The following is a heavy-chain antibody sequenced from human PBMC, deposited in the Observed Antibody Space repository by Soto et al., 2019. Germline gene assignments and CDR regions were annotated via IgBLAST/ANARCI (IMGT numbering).Heavy chain of an antibody. J-gene: IGHJ5*02. CDR2: LSRSGGAT. CDR1: GFNTRFYS. CDR3: SKGEMSTIRNSFDP. V-gene: IGHV3-23*01. Sequence: GGSLRLSCTASGFNTRFYSMSWVRQTPGKGLEWVAALSRSGGATYYADSVRGRFTISRDASKDTLFLQMRNLRAEDTAIYYCSKGEMSTIRNSFDPWGQGTLVTAPQ. D-gene: IGHD1-1*01.